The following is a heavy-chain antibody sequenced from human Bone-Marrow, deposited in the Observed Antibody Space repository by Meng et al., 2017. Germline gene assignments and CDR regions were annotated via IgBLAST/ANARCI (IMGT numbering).Heavy chain of an antibody. D-gene: IGHD3-22*01. J-gene: IGHJ4*02. CDR3: ARDRYYYDSSGYRFDY. Sequence: VGLGQCGAEVKKPGSAGKGPCKASGGTFSSYAISWVRQAPGQGLEWMGGIIPIFGTANYAQKFQGRVTITADESTSTAYMELSSLRSEDTAVYYCARDRYYYDSSGYRFDYWGQGTLVTVSS. V-gene: IGHV1-69*12. CDR1: GGTFSSYA. CDR2: IIPIFGTA.